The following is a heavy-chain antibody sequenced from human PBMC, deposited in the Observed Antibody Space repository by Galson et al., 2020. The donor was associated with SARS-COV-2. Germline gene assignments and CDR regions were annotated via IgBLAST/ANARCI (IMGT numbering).Heavy chain of an antibody. CDR1: GLTFSNT. CDR2: ISMSGITI. J-gene: IGHJ5*01. Sequence: GGSLRLSCAASGLTFSNTELNWVRQAPGKGLEWLSYISMSGITIYYADSVKGRFTISRDNAENSLYLQMNSLSAEDTGIYYCATGDVWFESWGQGTLVTVSS. D-gene: IGHD7-27*01. CDR3: ATGDVWFES. V-gene: IGHV3-48*03.